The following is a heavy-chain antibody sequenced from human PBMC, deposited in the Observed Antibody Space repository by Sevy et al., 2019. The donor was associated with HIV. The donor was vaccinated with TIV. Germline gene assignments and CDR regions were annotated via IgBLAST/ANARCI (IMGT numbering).Heavy chain of an antibody. CDR3: AGDRIFAVGFNGMDV. CDR1: GGSVSSGGHY. D-gene: IGHD3-3*02. J-gene: IGHJ6*02. V-gene: IGHV4-61*08. Sequence: SETLSLTCTVSGGSVSSGGHYWGWVRQPPGKGLEWIGYIHYSGNTNYNPSLKSRVTLSVDTSKEKFSLKLRSVTAADTAVYYCAGDRIFAVGFNGMDVWGQGTTVTVSS. CDR2: IHYSGNT.